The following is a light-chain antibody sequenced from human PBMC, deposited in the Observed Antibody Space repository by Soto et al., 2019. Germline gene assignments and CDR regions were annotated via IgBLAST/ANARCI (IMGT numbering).Light chain of an antibody. V-gene: IGKV3-15*01. Sequence: EIVMTQSPATLSVSPGERATLSCRASQSVSSNLAWYQQKPGQAPRLLIYGTFTRATGIPARFSGSGSGTEFTLSISSLQSEDFAVYYCQQYSSSPSFGQGTRLEIK. CDR3: QQYSSSPS. CDR1: QSVSSN. J-gene: IGKJ5*01. CDR2: GTF.